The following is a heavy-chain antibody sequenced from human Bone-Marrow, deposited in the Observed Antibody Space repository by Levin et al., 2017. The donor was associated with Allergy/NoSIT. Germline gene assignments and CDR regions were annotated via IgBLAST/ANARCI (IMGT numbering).Heavy chain of an antibody. CDR2: IQSNGNT. Sequence: PGGSLRLSCAASGFTFSTYWMHWVRQAPGKGLVWVSRIQSNGNTNYADSVKGRFTISRDNDKNTLYLQMNSLLVADTAVYYCERVRVVSDSGSNLSWYDPWGQGTLVTLSS. D-gene: IGHD3-10*01. CDR3: ERVRVVSDSGSNLSWYDP. J-gene: IGHJ5*02. V-gene: IGHV3-74*01. CDR1: GFTFSTYW.